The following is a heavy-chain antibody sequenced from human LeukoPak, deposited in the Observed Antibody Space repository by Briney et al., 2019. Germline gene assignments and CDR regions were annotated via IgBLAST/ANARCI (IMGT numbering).Heavy chain of an antibody. CDR3: NTDSMEDIRGYCTGGRCGGIDY. J-gene: IGHJ4*02. V-gene: IGHV3-15*01. D-gene: IGHD2-15*01. CDR1: GFTFRNAW. Sequence: GGSLRLSCAASGFTFRNAWMRWVRQAPGKGLEWVGRIRSEVDGRTADYAAAVEGRFTISRDDSNNKLYLQMNSLKTEDTAVYYCNTDSMEDIRGYCTGGRCGGIDYWGQGTLVTVSS. CDR2: IRSEVDGRTA.